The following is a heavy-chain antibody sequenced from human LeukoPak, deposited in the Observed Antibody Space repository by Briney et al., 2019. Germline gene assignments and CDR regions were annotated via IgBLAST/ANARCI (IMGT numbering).Heavy chain of an antibody. Sequence: GGPLRLSCAASGFTFSTYWMHWVRQAPGKGLVWDSRINSDGRSTSYADSVKGRFTISRDNAKNTLYLQMNSLRAEDTAVYYCAREDRIPARNYNWFDPWGQGTLVTVSS. J-gene: IGHJ5*02. V-gene: IGHV3-74*01. CDR1: GFTFSTYW. CDR2: INSDGRST. D-gene: IGHD6-6*01. CDR3: AREDRIPARNYNWFDP.